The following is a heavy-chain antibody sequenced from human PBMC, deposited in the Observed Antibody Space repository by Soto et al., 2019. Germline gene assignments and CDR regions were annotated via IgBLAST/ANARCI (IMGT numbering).Heavy chain of an antibody. J-gene: IGHJ5*02. V-gene: IGHV1-46*01. Sequence: GASVKVSCKASGYTFTSYYMHWVRQAPGQGLEWMGIINPSGGSTSYAQKLQGRVTMTEDTSTDTAYMELSSLRSEDTAVFYCATSGAGGYYYDSSGYYRASSNWFDPWGQGTLVTVSS. CDR3: ATSGAGGYYYDSSGYYRASSNWFDP. CDR2: INPSGGST. CDR1: GYTFTSYY. D-gene: IGHD3-22*01.